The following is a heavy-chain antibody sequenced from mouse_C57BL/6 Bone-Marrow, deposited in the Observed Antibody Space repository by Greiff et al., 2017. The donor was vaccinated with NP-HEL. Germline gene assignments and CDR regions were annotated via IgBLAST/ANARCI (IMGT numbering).Heavy chain of an antibody. CDR3: AREHYGSSPYFDY. J-gene: IGHJ2*01. CDR1: GYSFTSYY. CDR2: IYPGSGNT. D-gene: IGHD1-1*01. V-gene: IGHV1-66*01. Sequence: QVQLKESGPELVKPGASVKISCKASGYSFTSYYIHWVKQRPGQGLEWIGWIYPGSGNTKYNEKFKGKATLTADTSSSTAYMQLSSLTSEDSAVYYCAREHYGSSPYFDYWGQGTTLTVSS.